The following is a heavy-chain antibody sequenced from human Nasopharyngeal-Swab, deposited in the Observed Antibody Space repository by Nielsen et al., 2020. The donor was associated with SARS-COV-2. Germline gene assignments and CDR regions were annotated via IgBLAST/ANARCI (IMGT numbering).Heavy chain of an antibody. CDR3: ARSRSYSSSWYPPGDYYGMDV. CDR2: ISSSTSSI. J-gene: IGHJ6*02. D-gene: IGHD6-13*01. V-gene: IGHV3-48*02. Sequence: GESLKISCAASGFTFSGYSMNWVRQAPGKGLEWVSYISSSTSSIYYADSVKGRFTISRDNVENSLYLQMNSLRDEDTAVYYCARSRSYSSSWYPPGDYYGMDVWGQGTTVTVSS. CDR1: GFTFSGYS.